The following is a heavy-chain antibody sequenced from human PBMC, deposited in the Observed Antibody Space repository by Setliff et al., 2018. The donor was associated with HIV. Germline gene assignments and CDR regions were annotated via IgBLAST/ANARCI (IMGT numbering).Heavy chain of an antibody. J-gene: IGHJ4*02. D-gene: IGHD2-21*02. CDR3: SKGHPDGDPYYFDP. Sequence: PGESLKISCAASGFTFDDYTMHWVRQAPGKGLEWVSLINWDGGSIFYADSVRGRFTISRDNSKNSLYLQMNSLRTEDTALYYCSKGHPDGDPYYFDPWGEGTLVTVSS. V-gene: IGHV3-43*01. CDR2: INWDGGSI. CDR1: GFTFDDYT.